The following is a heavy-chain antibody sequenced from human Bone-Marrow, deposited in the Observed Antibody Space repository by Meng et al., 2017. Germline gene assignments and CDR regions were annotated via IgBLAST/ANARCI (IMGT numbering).Heavy chain of an antibody. J-gene: IGHJ4*02. D-gene: IGHD1-26*01. CDR2: ISSSGSTI. CDR3: ARVWVVGATPYGVDY. CDR1: GFTFSSYE. Sequence: GESLKISCAASGFTFSSYEMNWVRQAPGKGLEWVSYISSSGSTIYYADSVKGRFTISRDNSKNTLYLQMNSLRAEETAVDYCARVWVVGATPYGVDYWGQGTLVTVSS. V-gene: IGHV3-48*03.